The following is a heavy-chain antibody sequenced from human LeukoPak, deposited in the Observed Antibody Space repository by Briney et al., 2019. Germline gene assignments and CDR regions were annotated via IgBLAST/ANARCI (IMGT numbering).Heavy chain of an antibody. CDR2: ISGSSATK. CDR3: VENGDTGMVNPFRY. D-gene: IGHD5-18*01. V-gene: IGHV3-23*01. J-gene: IGHJ4*02. Sequence: GGSLRLSCVVSGLTFSRETMGWVRQAPGKGLEWVSVISGSSATKKYGDSVKGRFTISRDNSENTLYLHMSGLRADDTAVYFCVENGDTGMVNPFRYWGQGTLVTVSS. CDR1: GLTFSRET.